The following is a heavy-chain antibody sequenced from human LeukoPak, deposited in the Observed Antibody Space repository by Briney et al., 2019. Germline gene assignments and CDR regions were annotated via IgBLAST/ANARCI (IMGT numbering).Heavy chain of an antibody. Sequence: ASVKVSCKASGYTFTSYGISWVRQAPGQGLEWMGWISAYNGNTNYAQKLQGRVTMTTDTSTSTAYMELRSLRSDDTAVYYCAGSATHYGDYDLYFDYWGQGTLVTVSS. CDR2: ISAYNGNT. J-gene: IGHJ4*02. V-gene: IGHV1-18*01. D-gene: IGHD4-17*01. CDR3: AGSATHYGDYDLYFDY. CDR1: GYTFTSYG.